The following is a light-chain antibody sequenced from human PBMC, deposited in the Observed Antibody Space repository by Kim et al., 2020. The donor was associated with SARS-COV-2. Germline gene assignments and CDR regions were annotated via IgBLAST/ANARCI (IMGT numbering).Light chain of an antibody. CDR1: SLRSYY. Sequence: SSELTQDPAVSVALGQTVRITCQGDSLRSYYATWYQQKPGQAPILVIYGKNNRPSGIPDRFSGSSSGNTASLTITVTQAGDEADSYCNSRDSNDNVVFG. CDR3: NSRDSNDNVV. CDR2: GKN. J-gene: IGLJ2*01. V-gene: IGLV3-19*01.